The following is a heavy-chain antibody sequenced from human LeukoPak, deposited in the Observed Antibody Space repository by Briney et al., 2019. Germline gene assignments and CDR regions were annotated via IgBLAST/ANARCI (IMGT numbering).Heavy chain of an antibody. CDR3: ARVPTTIFGVAPPDY. CDR2: ISSSGSTI. J-gene: IGHJ4*02. CDR1: GFTFSSYE. V-gene: IGHV3-48*03. D-gene: IGHD3-3*01. Sequence: GGSLRLSCAASGFTFSSYEMNWVRQAPGKGLEWVSYISSSGSTIYYADSVKGRFTISRDNAKNSLYLQMNSLRAEDTALYYCARVPTTIFGVAPPDYWGQGTLVTVSS.